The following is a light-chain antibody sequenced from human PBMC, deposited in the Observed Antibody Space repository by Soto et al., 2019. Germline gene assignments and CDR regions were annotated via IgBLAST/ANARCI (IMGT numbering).Light chain of an antibody. CDR2: DAS. Sequence: EIVLTQSPATMSLSPGERATLSCRASQSVRSYLAWYQQKIGQAPRILIYDASNRATGIPARFSGSWSGTDFTTTITSLEPEDFAVYYGHQRCNSPLTFGGATKVEIK. J-gene: IGKJ4*01. CDR3: HQRCNSPLT. CDR1: QSVRSY. V-gene: IGKV3-11*01.